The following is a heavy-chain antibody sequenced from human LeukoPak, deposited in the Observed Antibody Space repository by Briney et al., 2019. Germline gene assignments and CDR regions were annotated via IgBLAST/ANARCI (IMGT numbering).Heavy chain of an antibody. CDR2: INAGNGNT. Sequence: GASVKVSCKASGYTFTSYAMHWVRQAPGQRLEWMGWINAGNGNTKYSQKFQGRVTITRDTSASTAYMELSSLRSEDTAVYYCARDRANYYGSGGYYYFDYWGQGTLVTVSS. CDR1: GYTFTSYA. J-gene: IGHJ4*02. D-gene: IGHD3-10*01. V-gene: IGHV1-3*01. CDR3: ARDRANYYGSGGYYYFDY.